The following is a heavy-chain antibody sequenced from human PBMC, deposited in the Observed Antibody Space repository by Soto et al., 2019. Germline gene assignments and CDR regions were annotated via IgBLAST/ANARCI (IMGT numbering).Heavy chain of an antibody. Sequence: GGSLRLSCTTSGFTFRSYARTWVRQAPGKGLEWVSAISGSGGSTFYADSVKGRFTISRDNSKNTLYVQMNSLRAEDTAVYYCAKSPSYDFWSGHQNNWFDPWGQGTLVTVSS. V-gene: IGHV3-23*01. CDR1: GFTFRSYA. D-gene: IGHD3-3*01. CDR3: AKSPSYDFWSGHQNNWFDP. J-gene: IGHJ5*02. CDR2: ISGSGGST.